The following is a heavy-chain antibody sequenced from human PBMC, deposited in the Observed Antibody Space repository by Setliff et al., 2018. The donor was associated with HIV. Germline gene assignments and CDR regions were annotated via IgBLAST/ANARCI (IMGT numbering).Heavy chain of an antibody. Sequence: SETLSLTCAVSGYSISSGYYWGWIRQPPGKGLEWIGSIYYSGSTYYNPSLKSRVTISIDTSNNQISLRLSSVTAADTAMYYCVRDDYGYNGKGFDYWGPGTLVTVSS. CDR3: VRDDYGYNGKGFDY. CDR2: IYYSGST. V-gene: IGHV4-38-2*02. J-gene: IGHJ4*02. CDR1: GYSISSGYY. D-gene: IGHD4-17*01.